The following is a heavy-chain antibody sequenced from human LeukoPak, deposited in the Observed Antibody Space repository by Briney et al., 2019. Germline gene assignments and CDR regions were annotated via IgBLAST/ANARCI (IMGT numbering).Heavy chain of an antibody. CDR2: IVVGSGNT. CDR1: GFTFTSSA. Sequence: SVKVPCKASGFTFTSSAMQWVRQARGQRLEWIGWIVVGSGNTNYAQKFQERVTITRDMSTSTAYMELSSLRSEDTAVYYCAADGVATIYAFDIWGQGTMVTVSS. V-gene: IGHV1-58*02. CDR3: AADGVATIYAFDI. D-gene: IGHD5-12*01. J-gene: IGHJ3*02.